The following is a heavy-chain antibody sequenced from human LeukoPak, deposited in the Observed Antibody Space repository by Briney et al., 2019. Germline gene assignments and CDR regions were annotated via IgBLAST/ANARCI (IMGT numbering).Heavy chain of an antibody. CDR1: GYTFTSYY. D-gene: IGHD5-12*01. Sequence: ASVKVSCKASGYTFTSYYMHWVRQAPGQGLEWMGIINPSGGSTSYAQKFQGRVTMTRDMSTSTDYMELSSLRSEDTAVYYCATSYSAYDSMDVWGKGTTVTISS. CDR2: INPSGGST. V-gene: IGHV1-46*01. CDR3: ATSYSAYDSMDV. J-gene: IGHJ6*03.